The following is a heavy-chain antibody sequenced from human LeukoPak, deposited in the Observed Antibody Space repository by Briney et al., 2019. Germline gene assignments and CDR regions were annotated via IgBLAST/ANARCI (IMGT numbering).Heavy chain of an antibody. Sequence: GGSLRLSCAAPGFTFSSYGMHWVRQAPGKGLEWVAVISYDGSNKYYADSVKGRFTISRDNSKNTLYLQMNSLRAEDTAVYYCAKDPHTTVTTPPTDYWGQGTLVTVSS. CDR3: AKDPHTTVTTPPTDY. V-gene: IGHV3-30*18. J-gene: IGHJ4*02. CDR2: ISYDGSNK. CDR1: GFTFSSYG. D-gene: IGHD4-17*01.